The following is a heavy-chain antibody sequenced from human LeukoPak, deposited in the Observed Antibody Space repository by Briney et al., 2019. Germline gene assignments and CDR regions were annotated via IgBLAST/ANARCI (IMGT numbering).Heavy chain of an antibody. CDR2: KSSSGNDK. CDR1: GFPFSDHE. Sequence: AGESLRLSCAASGFPFSDHEMNWVRQAPGKGLEWVSYKSSSGNDKYYPDSVKGRFTISRDNAKNSLYLQMNSLRAEDTAVYYCARRTSVAFAIWGQGTKVTVPS. V-gene: IGHV3-48*03. J-gene: IGHJ3*02. CDR3: ARRTSVAFAI.